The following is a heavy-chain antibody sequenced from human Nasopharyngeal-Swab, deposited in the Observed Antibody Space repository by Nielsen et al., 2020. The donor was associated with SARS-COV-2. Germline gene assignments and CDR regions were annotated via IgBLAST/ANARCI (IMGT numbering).Heavy chain of an antibody. CDR3: ARDGSYSSGYFDY. Sequence: VRQAPGKGLEWGSVIYRGGSTYYADSVKGRFTISRDNSKKTLYLQMNSLRAEDTAVYYCARDGSYSSGYFDYWGQGTLVTVSS. J-gene: IGHJ4*02. V-gene: IGHV3-53*01. CDR2: IYRGGST. D-gene: IGHD6-19*01.